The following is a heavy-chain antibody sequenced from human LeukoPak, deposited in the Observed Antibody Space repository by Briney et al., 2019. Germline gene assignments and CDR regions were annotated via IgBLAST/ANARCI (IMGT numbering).Heavy chain of an antibody. CDR1: GGSISSYY. J-gene: IGHJ6*03. Sequence: SETLSLTCTVSGGSISSYYWSWIRQPPGKGLEWIGYIYYSGSTNYNPPLKSRVTISVDTSKNQFSLKLSSVTAADTAVYYCARGYCSGGSCYSYYYNYMDVWGKGTTVTVSS. D-gene: IGHD2-15*01. CDR2: IYYSGST. V-gene: IGHV4-59*12. CDR3: ARGYCSGGSCYSYYYNYMDV.